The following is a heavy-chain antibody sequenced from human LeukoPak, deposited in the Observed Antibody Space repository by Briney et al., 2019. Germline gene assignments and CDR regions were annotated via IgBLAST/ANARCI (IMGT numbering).Heavy chain of an antibody. J-gene: IGHJ4*02. CDR3: ARPMVPHSSGYYEDY. V-gene: IGHV3-66*02. CDR2: IYGGGST. CDR1: GFTVSSNY. Sequence: GGSLRLSCAASGFTVSSNYMSWVRQAPGKGLEGGSVIYGGGSTYYADSVKGRFTISRDNSKNTLYLQMNSLRAEDTAVYYCARPMVPHSSGYYEDYWGQGTLVTVSS. D-gene: IGHD3-22*01.